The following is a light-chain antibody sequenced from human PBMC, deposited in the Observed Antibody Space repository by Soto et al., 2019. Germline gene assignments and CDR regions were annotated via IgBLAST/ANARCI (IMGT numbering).Light chain of an antibody. Sequence: QSALTQASSGPGSPGQLVTIPFPGTRSDVGGYNYFFWYQQHPGKAPKLMIYAVSKRPPGVTDRFSACTYCNTTSLPVSALQAEEEVDYYCTSYAGSNNVYVFGTGTNVTVL. CDR1: RSDVGGYNY. CDR3: TSYAGSNNVYV. CDR2: AVS. V-gene: IGLV2-8*01. J-gene: IGLJ1*01.